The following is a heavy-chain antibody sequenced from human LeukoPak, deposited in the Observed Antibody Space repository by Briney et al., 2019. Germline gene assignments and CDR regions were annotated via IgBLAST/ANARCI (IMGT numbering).Heavy chain of an antibody. D-gene: IGHD6-13*01. J-gene: IGHJ5*02. CDR3: ARALYSSSWFDP. V-gene: IGHV3-21*05. CDR1: GFTFSSSA. Sequence: NPGGSLRLSCAASGFTFSSSAMSWVRQAPGQGQERDSYSSSSSSYTNYADSVQDRFTISRDNAKNSLYQQMNSLRAEDTAVYYCARALYSSSWFDPWGQGTLVTVSS. CDR2: SSSSSSYT.